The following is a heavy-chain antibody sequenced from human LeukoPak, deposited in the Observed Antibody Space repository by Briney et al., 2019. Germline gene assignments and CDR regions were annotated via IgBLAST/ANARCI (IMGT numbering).Heavy chain of an antibody. D-gene: IGHD3-3*01. CDR3: ATHARNDFWSGYGYYYYGMDV. Sequence: ASVKVSCKASGYTFTSYGISWVRQTPGQGLEWMGGIIPIFGTANYAQKFQGRVTITADESTSTAYMELSSLRSEDTAVYYCATHARNDFWSGYGYYYYGMDVWGQGTTVTVSS. CDR1: GYTFTSYG. V-gene: IGHV1-69*13. CDR2: IIPIFGTA. J-gene: IGHJ6*02.